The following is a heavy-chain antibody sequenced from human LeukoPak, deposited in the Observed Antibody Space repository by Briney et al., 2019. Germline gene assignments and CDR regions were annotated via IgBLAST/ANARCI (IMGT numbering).Heavy chain of an antibody. CDR1: GDSVSSNSAA. J-gene: IGHJ4*02. CDR2: TYYRSKWYN. CDR3: ARDPVELGGSYSDYFDY. V-gene: IGHV6-1*01. Sequence: SQTLSLTCAISGDSVSSNSAAWNWIRQSPSRGLEWLGRTYYRSKWYNDYAVSVKSRITINPDTSKNQFSLQLNSATPEDTAVYYCARDPVELGGSYSDYFDYWGQGTWSPSPQ. D-gene: IGHD1-26*01.